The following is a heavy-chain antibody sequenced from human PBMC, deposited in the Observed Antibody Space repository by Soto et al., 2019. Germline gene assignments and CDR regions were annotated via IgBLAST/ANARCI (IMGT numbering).Heavy chain of an antibody. D-gene: IGHD1-7*01. CDR3: AREPITGTTLFDY. V-gene: IGHV4-31*03. CDR2: VYYSGST. CDR1: GGSINSGGYY. Sequence: PSETLSLTCTVSGGSINSGGYYWSWIRQHPGKGLEWIGYVYYSGSTYYNPSLKSRVTISVDTSKNQFSLKLSSVTAADTAVYYCAREPITGTTLFDYWGQGTLVTVSS. J-gene: IGHJ4*02.